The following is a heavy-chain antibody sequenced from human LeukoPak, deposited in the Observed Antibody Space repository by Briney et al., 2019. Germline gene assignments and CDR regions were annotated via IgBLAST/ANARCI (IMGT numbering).Heavy chain of an antibody. Sequence: SETLSLTCAVYGGSFSGYYWRWIRQPPGKGLEWIGEINHSGSTNYNPSLKSRVTISVDTSKNQFSLKLSSVTAADTAVYYCARRPQWEPLYYFDYWGQGTLVTVSS. CDR2: INHSGST. V-gene: IGHV4-34*01. CDR1: GGSFSGYY. J-gene: IGHJ4*02. D-gene: IGHD1-26*01. CDR3: ARRPQWEPLYYFDY.